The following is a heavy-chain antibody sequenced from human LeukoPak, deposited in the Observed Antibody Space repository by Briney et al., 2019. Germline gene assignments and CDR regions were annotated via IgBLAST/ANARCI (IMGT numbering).Heavy chain of an antibody. CDR1: GFKFGSYA. CDR3: ARDLREWLGDLNWFDP. V-gene: IGHV3-23*01. Sequence: GGSLRLSCAASGFKFGSYAMTWVRQAPGKGLEWVASISGTGGTTFYADVVQGRFTISRDNAKKTVYLEMNSLRADDTGMYYCARDLREWLGDLNWFDPWGQGTLVSVSS. J-gene: IGHJ5*02. D-gene: IGHD3-10*01. CDR2: ISGTGGTT.